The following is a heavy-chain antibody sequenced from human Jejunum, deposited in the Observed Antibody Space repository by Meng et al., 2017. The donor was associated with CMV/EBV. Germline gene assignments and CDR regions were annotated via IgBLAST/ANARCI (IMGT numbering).Heavy chain of an antibody. Sequence: QLQQSGPGLLKPSQTLSLTCASPGDRVPDNRAAWNWIRQSPSRGLEWLGRIYYRSKSKWYNDYAESVKSRIAINPDTSKNQFSLQLNSVTPDDTAVYYCAKWRGDIVVLPNRPPTGWFDTWGQGTLVTVAS. CDR1: GDRVPDNRAA. CDR2: IYYRSKSKWYN. CDR3: AKWRGDIVVLPNRPPTGWFDT. D-gene: IGHD5-12*01. J-gene: IGHJ5*02. V-gene: IGHV6-1*01.